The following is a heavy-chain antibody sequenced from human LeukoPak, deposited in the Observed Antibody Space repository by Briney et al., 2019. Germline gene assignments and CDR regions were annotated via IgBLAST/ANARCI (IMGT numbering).Heavy chain of an antibody. V-gene: IGHV4-59*12. CDR2: IYYSGST. CDR1: GGSISSYY. CDR3: AREGDSSSVGWFDP. Sequence: PSETLSLTCTVSGGSISSYYWSWIRQPPGKGLEWIGYIYYSGSTNYNPSLKSRVTISVDTSKNQFSLKLSSVTAADTAVFYCAREGDSSSVGWFDPWGRGTLVTGSS. J-gene: IGHJ5*02. D-gene: IGHD6-13*01.